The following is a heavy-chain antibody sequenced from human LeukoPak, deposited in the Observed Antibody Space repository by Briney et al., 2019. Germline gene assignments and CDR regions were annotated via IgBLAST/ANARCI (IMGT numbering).Heavy chain of an antibody. CDR2: IIPIFGTA. CDR1: GGTFSSYA. J-gene: IGHJ4*02. Sequence: SVKVSCKASGGTFSSYAISWVRQAPGQGLEWMGGIIPIFGTANYAQKFQGRVTITADESTSTAYMELSSLRSEDTAVYYCARKPARLYYFDYWGQGTLVTVSS. CDR3: ARKPARLYYFDY. V-gene: IGHV1-69*13. D-gene: IGHD2-21*02.